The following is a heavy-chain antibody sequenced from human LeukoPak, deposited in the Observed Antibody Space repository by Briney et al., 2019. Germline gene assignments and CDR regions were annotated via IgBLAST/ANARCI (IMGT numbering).Heavy chain of an antibody. Sequence: SETLSLTCTVSGGSISSYYWSWIRQPAGKGLEWIGRIYTGGSTNYNPSLKSRLSISLDASKNQFSLKLSSVTAADTAVYYCARSPGQSLRSAWFDPWGQGTLVTVSS. V-gene: IGHV4-4*07. D-gene: IGHD4-17*01. CDR1: GGSISSYY. J-gene: IGHJ5*02. CDR2: IYTGGST. CDR3: ARSPGQSLRSAWFDP.